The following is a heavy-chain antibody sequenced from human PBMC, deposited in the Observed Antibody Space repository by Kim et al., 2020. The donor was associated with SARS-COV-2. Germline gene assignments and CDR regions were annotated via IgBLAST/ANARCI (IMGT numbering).Heavy chain of an antibody. J-gene: IGHJ4*02. V-gene: IGHV3-21*01. CDR2: ISSTSSYI. Sequence: GGSLRLSCAASGFSFNIYSMHWVRQAPGKGLEWVSSISSTSSYIYYAKSVKGRFTISRDNVQDSLYLLLNSLRGDDSAMYYCARGDTNYLLPNLHYWGQG. D-gene: IGHD4-4*01. CDR3: ARGDTNYLLPNLHY. CDR1: GFSFNIYS.